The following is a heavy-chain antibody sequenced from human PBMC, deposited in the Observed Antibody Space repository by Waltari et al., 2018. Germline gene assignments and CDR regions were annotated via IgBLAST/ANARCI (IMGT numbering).Heavy chain of an antibody. CDR3: VRGGYYYDSNGGYFQF. CDR1: GFLFGGHD. J-gene: IGHJ1*01. V-gene: IGHV3-72*01. CDR2: IANRANSYIT. D-gene: IGHD3-22*01. Sequence: VQLVEAGGGLVHPGGALRVSWVGFGFLFGGHDMGWVRQAPGKAPEWVGRIANRANSYITEYPASMKGRFTISREDSKNLLFLQMTDLKSEDTAIYYCVRGGYYYDSNGGYFQFWGRGTLVTVSS.